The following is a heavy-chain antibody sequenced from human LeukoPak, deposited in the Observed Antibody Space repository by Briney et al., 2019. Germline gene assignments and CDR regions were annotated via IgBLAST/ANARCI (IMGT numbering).Heavy chain of an antibody. J-gene: IGHJ4*02. CDR1: GGSSSGYY. CDR3: ARDSPTARGDY. Sequence: SETLSLTCAVYGGSSSGYYWSWIRQPPGKGLEWIGEINHSGSTNYNPSLKSRVTISVDTSKNQFSLKLSSVTAADTAVYYCARDSPTARGDYWGQGTLVTVSS. CDR2: INHSGST. D-gene: IGHD4-11*01. V-gene: IGHV4-34*01.